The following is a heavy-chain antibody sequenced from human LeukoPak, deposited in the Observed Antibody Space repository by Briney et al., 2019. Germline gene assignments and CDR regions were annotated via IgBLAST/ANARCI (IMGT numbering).Heavy chain of an antibody. Sequence: SETLSLTCAVSGGSISSSNWWSWVRQPPGKGLEWIGEIYHSGSTNYNPSLKSRVTISVDKSKNQFSLKLSSVTAADTAVYYCASVYSSGSGAFDIWGQGTMVTVSS. CDR3: ASVYSSGSGAFDI. J-gene: IGHJ3*02. CDR2: IYHSGST. D-gene: IGHD6-19*01. CDR1: GGSISSSNW. V-gene: IGHV4-4*02.